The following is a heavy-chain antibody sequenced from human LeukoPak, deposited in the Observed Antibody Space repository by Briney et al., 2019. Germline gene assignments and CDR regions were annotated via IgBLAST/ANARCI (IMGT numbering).Heavy chain of an antibody. CDR1: GFTFSTYT. CDR3: AREGHYDILTGYSPVEYYYYYMDV. Sequence: HSGGSLRLSRAASGFTFSTYTILWVRQAPGKGLEWVAVMSYDGNDKHYAASVKGRFTISRDNSKNTVYLQMNSLRAEDTAVYYCAREGHYDILTGYSPVEYYYYYMDVWGKGTTVTVSS. CDR2: MSYDGNDK. D-gene: IGHD3-9*01. J-gene: IGHJ6*03. V-gene: IGHV3-30*04.